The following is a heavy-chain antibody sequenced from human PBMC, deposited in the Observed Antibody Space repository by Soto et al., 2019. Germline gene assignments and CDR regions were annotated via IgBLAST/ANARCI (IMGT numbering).Heavy chain of an antibody. CDR3: ARSTATGYYFY. V-gene: IGHV1-18*01. CDR2: ISGNNGNS. J-gene: IGHJ4*02. D-gene: IGHD3-9*01. Sequence: ASVKVSCKTSGYTFTSYGITWLRQAPGQGLEWMGWISGNNGNSNYAQKLQDRVTMTTDASTATAYMELRSLTSDDTAVYFCARSTATGYYFYWGQGTQVTVSS. CDR1: GYTFTSYG.